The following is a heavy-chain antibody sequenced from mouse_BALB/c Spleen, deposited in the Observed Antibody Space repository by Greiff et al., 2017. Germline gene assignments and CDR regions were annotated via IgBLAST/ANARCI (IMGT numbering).Heavy chain of an antibody. Sequence: EVKLMESGGGLVQPGGSLKLSCAASGFTFSSYGMSWVRQTPDKRLELVATINSNGGSTYYPDSVKGRFTISRDNAKNTLYLQMSSLKSEDTAMYYCARDQGRGYAMDYWGQGTSVTVSS. J-gene: IGHJ4*01. CDR3: ARDQGRGYAMDY. V-gene: IGHV5-6-3*01. D-gene: IGHD3-2*02. CDR2: INSNGGST. CDR1: GFTFSSYG.